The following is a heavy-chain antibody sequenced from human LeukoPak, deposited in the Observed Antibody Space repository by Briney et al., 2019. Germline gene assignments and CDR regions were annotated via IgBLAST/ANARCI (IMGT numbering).Heavy chain of an antibody. V-gene: IGHV3-11*01. CDR2: ISSSGSTI. J-gene: IGHJ4*02. D-gene: IGHD6-6*01. CDR1: GFTFSDYY. CDR3: ARDRRGHSYYFDY. Sequence: GGSLRLSCAASGFTFSDYYMSWIRQAPGKGLGWVSYISSSGSTIYYADSVKGRFTISRDNAKNSLYLQMNSLRAEDTAVYYCARDRRGHSYYFDYWGQGTLVTVSS.